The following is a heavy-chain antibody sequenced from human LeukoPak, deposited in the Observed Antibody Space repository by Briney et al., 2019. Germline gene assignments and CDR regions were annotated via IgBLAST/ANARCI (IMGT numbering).Heavy chain of an antibody. CDR2: IIPIFGTA. J-gene: IGHJ4*02. Sequence: GSSVKVSCKASVGTFSSYAISWVRQAPGQGLEWMGGIIPIFGTANSAQKFQGRVTITTDESTSTAYMELSSLRSEDTAVYYCARNGYYDSSGYYYPFDYWGQGTLVTVFS. D-gene: IGHD3-22*01. CDR1: VGTFSSYA. V-gene: IGHV1-69*05. CDR3: ARNGYYDSSGYYYPFDY.